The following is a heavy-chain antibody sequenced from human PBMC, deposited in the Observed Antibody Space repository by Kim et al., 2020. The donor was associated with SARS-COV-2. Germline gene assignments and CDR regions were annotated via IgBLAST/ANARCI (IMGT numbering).Heavy chain of an antibody. J-gene: IGHJ3*02. CDR3: ARDSLWNSCWYWDDAVDI. D-gene: IGHD6-19*01. V-gene: IGHV3-33*01. CDR2: IWYDGSNK. Sequence: GGSLRLSCAASGFTFSSYGMHWVRQAPGKGLEWVAGIWYDGSNKYYAESVKGRFNISRDNSQNTLYLQMNSLRAEDTAVYYCARDSLWNSCWYWDDAVDIWGQGTMVTVST. CDR1: GFTFSSYG.